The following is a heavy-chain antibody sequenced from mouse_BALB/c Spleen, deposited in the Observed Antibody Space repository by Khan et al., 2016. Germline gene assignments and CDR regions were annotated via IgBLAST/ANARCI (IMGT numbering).Heavy chain of an antibody. CDR2: IHPGRGGT. V-gene: IGHV1-15*01. J-gene: IGHJ2*01. CDR3: TKGLRRGYYFDY. Sequence: QVQLQQSGAELVRPGASVKLSCKALGYTFTDYEMHWVKQTPVHGLEWIGAIHPGRGGTDYNEKFKGKATLTADKSSSTAYMALISLTSEDSAVYYCTKGLRRGYYFDYWGQGTTLTVSS. CDR1: GYTFTDYE. D-gene: IGHD2-4*01.